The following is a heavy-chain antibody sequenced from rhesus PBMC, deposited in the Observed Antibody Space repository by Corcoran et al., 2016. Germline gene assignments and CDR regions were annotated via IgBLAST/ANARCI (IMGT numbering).Heavy chain of an antibody. CDR3: ARGSGALLDS. Sequence: QVQLQESGPGVVKPSEPLSLTCAVSGGPLSDSYRWSWIRQPPGKGLEWIGYINGSSTSTNYNPSLKSRVTISKDTSKNQFSLKLSSVTAADTAVYYCARGSGALLDSWGQGVVVTVSS. CDR1: GGPLSDSYR. D-gene: IGHD6-13*01. CDR2: INGSSTST. J-gene: IGHJ6*01. V-gene: IGHV4S10*01.